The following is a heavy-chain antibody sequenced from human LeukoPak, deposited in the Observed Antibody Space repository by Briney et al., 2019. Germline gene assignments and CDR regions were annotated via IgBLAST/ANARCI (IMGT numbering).Heavy chain of an antibody. Sequence: PGGSLRLSCAASGFTVSSNYMSWVRQAPGKGLEWVSVIYSGGSTYYADSVKGRFTISRDNSKNTLYLQMNSLRAEDTAVYYCASGARIPSFLFDYWGQGTLVTVSS. D-gene: IGHD1-26*01. CDR1: GFTVSSNY. CDR2: IYSGGST. CDR3: ASGARIPSFLFDY. J-gene: IGHJ4*02. V-gene: IGHV3-53*01.